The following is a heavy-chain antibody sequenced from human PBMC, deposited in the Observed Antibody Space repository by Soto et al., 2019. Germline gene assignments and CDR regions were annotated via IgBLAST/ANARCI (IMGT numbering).Heavy chain of an antibody. CDR1: GYTFTSYG. V-gene: IGHV1-18*01. CDR3: ARGRYGDY. Sequence: QVHLVQSGAEVKKPGASVKVSCKGSGYTFTSYGITWVRQAPGQGLEWMGWISAHNGNTDYAQRLQGRVTVTSDTSTSTAYMELRSLRSDDTAVYYCARGRYGDYWGQGALVTVSS. CDR2: ISAHNGNT. J-gene: IGHJ4*02. D-gene: IGHD1-1*01.